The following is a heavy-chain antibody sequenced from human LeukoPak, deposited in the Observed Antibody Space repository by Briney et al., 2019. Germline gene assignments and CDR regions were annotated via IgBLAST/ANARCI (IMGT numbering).Heavy chain of an antibody. CDR2: ISGSGGST. CDR1: GFTFSSYA. J-gene: IGHJ4*02. D-gene: IGHD6-13*01. V-gene: IGHV3-23*01. Sequence: GGSLRLSCAASGFTFSSYAMSWVRQAPGKGLEWVSAISGSGGSTYYADSVKGRFTISRDNSKNTLYLQMNSLRVEGTAVYYSANSEPDSSSWFINWGQGTLVTVSS. CDR3: ANSEPDSSSWFIN.